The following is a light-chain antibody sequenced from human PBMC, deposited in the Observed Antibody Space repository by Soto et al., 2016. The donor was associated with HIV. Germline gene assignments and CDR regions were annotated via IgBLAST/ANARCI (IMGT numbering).Light chain of an antibody. CDR2: AAS. J-gene: IGKJ1*01. Sequence: DIQMTQSPSSLSASVGDRVTVTCRASQDIPNSGAWYQQKPGKAPKLLVYAASKLESGVPSRFSGSGSGTDYTLTISSLQPEDFATYYCQQYHSSPPWTFGQGTKVEVK. CDR1: QDIPNS. CDR3: QQYHSSPPWT. V-gene: IGKV1-NL1*01.